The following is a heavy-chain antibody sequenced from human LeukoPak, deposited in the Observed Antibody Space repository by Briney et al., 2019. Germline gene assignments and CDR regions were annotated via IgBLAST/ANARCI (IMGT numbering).Heavy chain of an antibody. CDR3: ARDRWSYDPQGGFDC. D-gene: IGHD3-22*01. Sequence: GGSLRLSCAASGFTFSIYWMSWVRQAPGKGLERVANIKQDGSERYYADSVKGRFTLSRDNAKNSLYLQMNSLRAEDTAVYYCARDRWSYDPQGGFDCWGQGTLVTVSS. CDR2: IKQDGSER. CDR1: GFTFSIYW. V-gene: IGHV3-7*03. J-gene: IGHJ4*02.